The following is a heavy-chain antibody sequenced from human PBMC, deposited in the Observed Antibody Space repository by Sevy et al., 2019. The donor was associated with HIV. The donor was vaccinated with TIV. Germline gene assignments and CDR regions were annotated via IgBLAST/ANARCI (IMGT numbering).Heavy chain of an antibody. J-gene: IGHJ3*02. CDR3: ARDRGSSSCDAFDI. Sequence: SETLSLTCTVSGGSISSYYWSWIRQPAGKGLEWIGRIYTSGSTNYNPSLKSRVTMSVDTSKNQFSLKLSSVTAADTAVYYCARDRGSSSCDAFDIWGQGTMVTISS. D-gene: IGHD6-13*01. CDR1: GGSISSYY. V-gene: IGHV4-4*07. CDR2: IYTSGST.